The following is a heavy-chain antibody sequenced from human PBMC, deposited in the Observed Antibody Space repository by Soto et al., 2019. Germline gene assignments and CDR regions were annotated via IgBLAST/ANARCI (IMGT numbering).Heavy chain of an antibody. V-gene: IGHV1-69*01. CDR2: IIPIFGTA. CDR3: ARDDGIAAAGTGKDYYYYYGMDV. D-gene: IGHD6-13*01. J-gene: IGHJ6*02. CDR1: GGTFSSYA. Sequence: QVQLVQSGAEVKKPGSSVKVSCKASGGTFSSYAISWVRQAPGQGLEWMGGIIPIFGTANYAQKFQGRVTITADESTSTAYMELSSLRSEDTAVYYCARDDGIAAAGTGKDYYYYYGMDVWGQGTTVTVSS.